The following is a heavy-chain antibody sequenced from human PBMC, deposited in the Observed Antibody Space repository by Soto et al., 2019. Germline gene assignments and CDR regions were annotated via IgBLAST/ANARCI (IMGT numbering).Heavy chain of an antibody. D-gene: IGHD1-7*01. CDR1: GYTFTDYY. Sequence: ASVKVSCKASGYTFTDYYMHWVRQAPGQGLEWMGWINPNSGGTNYAQKFQGRVTMTRDTSISTAYMELSRLRSDDTAVYYCARNLELRGSYYYYYDMDVWGQGTRVTFSS. V-gene: IGHV1-2*02. CDR2: INPNSGGT. J-gene: IGHJ6*02. CDR3: ARNLELRGSYYYYYDMDV.